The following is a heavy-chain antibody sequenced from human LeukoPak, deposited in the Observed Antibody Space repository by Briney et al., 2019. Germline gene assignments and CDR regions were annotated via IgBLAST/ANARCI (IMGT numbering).Heavy chain of an antibody. CDR1: GFTFSSYS. V-gene: IGHV3-48*01. CDR2: ISSSSSTI. Sequence: GGSLRLSCAASGFTFSSYSMNWVRQAPWKGLEWVSYISSSSSTIYYADSVKGRFTISRDNSKNTLYLQMNSLRAEDTAVYYCARVAVLSPDAFDIWGQGTMVTVSS. J-gene: IGHJ3*02. D-gene: IGHD6-19*01. CDR3: ARVAVLSPDAFDI.